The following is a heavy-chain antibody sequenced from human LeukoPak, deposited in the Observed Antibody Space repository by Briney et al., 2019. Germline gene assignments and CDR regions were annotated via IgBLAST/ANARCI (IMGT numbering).Heavy chain of an antibody. V-gene: IGHV3-48*03. CDR3: ARWWGASGSYSDY. Sequence: GGSLRLSCAASGFTFSSYEMNWVRQAPGKGLKWVSYISSSGSTIYYADSVKGRFTISRDNAKNSLYLQMNSLRAEDTAVYYCARWWGASGSYSDYWGQGTLVTVSS. CDR1: GFTFSSYE. D-gene: IGHD3-10*01. CDR2: ISSSGSTI. J-gene: IGHJ4*02.